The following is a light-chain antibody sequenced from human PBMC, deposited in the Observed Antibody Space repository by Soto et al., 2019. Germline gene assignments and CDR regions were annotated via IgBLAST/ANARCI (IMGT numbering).Light chain of an antibody. CDR3: QVWDISSEPFYV. CDR2: DDT. Sequence: SYELTQPPSVSVAPGQTAKITCGGNNIGSKSVHWYQQRPGQAPVLVVYDDTDRPSGIPERFSGYNSGNAATLTINRVEAGDEADYYCQVWDISSEPFYVFGTWTKLTVL. CDR1: NIGSKS. J-gene: IGLJ1*01. V-gene: IGLV3-21*02.